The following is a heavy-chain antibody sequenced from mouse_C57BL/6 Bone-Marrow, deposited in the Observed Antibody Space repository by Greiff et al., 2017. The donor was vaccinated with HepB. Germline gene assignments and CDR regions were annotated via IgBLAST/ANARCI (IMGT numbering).Heavy chain of an antibody. CDR2: INPSSGYT. V-gene: IGHV1-7*01. J-gene: IGHJ2*01. Sequence: QVQLQQSGAELAKPGASVKLSCKASGYTFTSYWMHWVKQRPGQGLEWIGYINPSSGYTKYNQKFKDKATLTVDKSSSTAYMQLSSLTYEDSAVYYCAVSFHTWDYFDYWGQGTTLTVSS. D-gene: IGHD5-1-1*01. CDR3: AVSFHTWDYFDY. CDR1: GYTFTSYW.